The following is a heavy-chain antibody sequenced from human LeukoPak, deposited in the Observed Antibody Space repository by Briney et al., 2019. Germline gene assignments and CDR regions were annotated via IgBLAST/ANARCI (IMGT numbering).Heavy chain of an antibody. CDR3: ARELRDFGN. J-gene: IGHJ4*02. V-gene: IGHV3-74*01. Sequence: GGSLRLSCAASGFTFSSYWMHWVRQAPGKGLEWVSPIKNDGITNYSDSVKGRFTISRDNANNTLYLQMNSLRAEDTAVYYCARELRDFGNWGQGTLVTVSS. CDR1: GFTFSSYW. CDR2: IKNDGIT.